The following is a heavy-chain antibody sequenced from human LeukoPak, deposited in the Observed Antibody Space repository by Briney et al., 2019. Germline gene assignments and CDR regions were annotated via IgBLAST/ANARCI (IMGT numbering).Heavy chain of an antibody. CDR1: GGTFSSYA. D-gene: IGHD3-22*01. CDR2: IIPIFGTA. CDR3: AIFKGSPYYYDSSGYSFDY. V-gene: IGHV1-69*05. J-gene: IGHJ4*02. Sequence: SVKVSCKASGGTFSSYAISGVRQAPGQGLEWMGGIIPIFGTATYAQKFQGRVTIPTDESTSTAYMELSSLRSEDTAVYYCAIFKGSPYYYDSSGYSFDYWGQGTLVTVSS.